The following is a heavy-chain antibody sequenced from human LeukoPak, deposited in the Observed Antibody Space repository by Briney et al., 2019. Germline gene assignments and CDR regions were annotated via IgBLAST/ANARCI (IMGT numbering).Heavy chain of an antibody. CDR2: MNPNSGNT. J-gene: IGHJ4*02. D-gene: IGHD2-15*01. Sequence: ASVKVSCKASGYTFTSYDINWVRQATGQGLEWMGWMNPNSGNTGYAQKFQGRVTMTRNTSISTAYMELSSLRSEDTAVYYCARGRCSGGSCYSDFDYWGQGTLVTVSS. CDR3: ARGRCSGGSCYSDFDY. V-gene: IGHV1-8*01. CDR1: GYTFTSYD.